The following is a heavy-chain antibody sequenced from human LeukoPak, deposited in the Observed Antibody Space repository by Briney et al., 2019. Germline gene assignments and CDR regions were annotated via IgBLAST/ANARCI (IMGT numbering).Heavy chain of an antibody. J-gene: IGHJ5*02. D-gene: IGHD4-17*01. Sequence: GGSLRLSCAASGFTVSSNYMSWVRQAPGKGLEWVSVIYSDGSTYYADSVKGRFTISRDNSKSTLYLQMNSLRAEDTAVYYCARGSWRFDDGDSGFDPWGQGTLVTVSS. CDR1: GFTVSSNY. CDR2: IYSDGST. CDR3: ARGSWRFDDGDSGFDP. V-gene: IGHV3-53*05.